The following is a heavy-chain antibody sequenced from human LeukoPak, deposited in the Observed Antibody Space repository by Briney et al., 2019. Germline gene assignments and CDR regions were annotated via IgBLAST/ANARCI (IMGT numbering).Heavy chain of an antibody. CDR1: GYTFTSYY. V-gene: IGHV1-46*01. CDR2: INPSGGST. D-gene: IGHD3-10*01. CDR3: ARAARITMVRGVRKYYFDY. Sequence: ASVKVSCKASGYTFTSYYMHWVRQAPGQGLEWMGIINPSGGSTSYAQKFQGRVTMTRNTSISTAYMELSSLRSEDTAVYYCARAARITMVRGVRKYYFDYWGQGTLVTVSS. J-gene: IGHJ4*02.